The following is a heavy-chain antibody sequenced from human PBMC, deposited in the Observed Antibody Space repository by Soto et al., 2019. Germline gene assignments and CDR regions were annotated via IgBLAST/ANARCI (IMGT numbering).Heavy chain of an antibody. CDR3: ARDRYCSGGSCKNYYYGMDV. V-gene: IGHV1-69*06. CDR2: IIPIFGTA. J-gene: IGHJ6*02. D-gene: IGHD2-15*01. CDR1: GGTFSSYA. Sequence: QVQLVQSGAEVKKPGSSVKVSCKASGGTFSSYAISWVRQAPGQGLEWMGGIIPIFGTANYAQQFQGRVTITADKSTSTAYMELSSLRSEDTAVYYCARDRYCSGGSCKNYYYGMDVWGQGTTVTVSS.